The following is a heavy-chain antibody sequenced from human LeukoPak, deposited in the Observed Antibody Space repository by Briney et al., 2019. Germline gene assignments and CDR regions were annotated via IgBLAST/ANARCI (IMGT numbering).Heavy chain of an antibody. Sequence: GGSLRLSCAASGFTFSSYEMNWVRQAPGKGLEWVSSISSGSSFMYYADSVKGRFTISRDNAKNSLYLQMNSLRAKDTALYYCARDYYDSSGSSWFDPWGQGTLVTVSS. CDR3: ARDYYDSSGSSWFDP. D-gene: IGHD3-22*01. CDR1: GFTFSSYE. V-gene: IGHV3-21*01. J-gene: IGHJ5*02. CDR2: ISSGSSFM.